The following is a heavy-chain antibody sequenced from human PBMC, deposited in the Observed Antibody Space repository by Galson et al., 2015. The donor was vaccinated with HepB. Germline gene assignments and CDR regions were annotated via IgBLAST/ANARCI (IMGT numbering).Heavy chain of an antibody. D-gene: IGHD1-1*01. CDR3: ARGQNWKDDDYGMDV. V-gene: IGHV3-33*08. Sequence: SLRLSCAASGFTFSSYGMHWVRQAPGKGLEWVAIIWYDGSNKYYADSVKGRFSFSRDNSKNTLYLQMNSLRAEDTAVYYCARGQNWKDDDYGMDVWGQGTTVTVSS. J-gene: IGHJ6*02. CDR2: IWYDGSNK. CDR1: GFTFSSYG.